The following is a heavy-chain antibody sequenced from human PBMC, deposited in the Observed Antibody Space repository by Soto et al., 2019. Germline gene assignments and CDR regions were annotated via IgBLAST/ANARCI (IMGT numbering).Heavy chain of an antibody. J-gene: IGHJ4*02. Sequence: EVQLVESGGGLVQPGGSLRLSCAASGFTFSSYWMSWVRQAPGKGLEWVANIKQDGSEKYYVDSVKGRFTISRDNAKNSLYLQMNSLRAEDTAVYYCARDRTYIWGRYRQNWGQGTLVTVSS. V-gene: IGHV3-7*01. CDR2: IKQDGSEK. CDR1: GFTFSSYW. D-gene: IGHD3-16*02. CDR3: ARDRTYIWGRYRQN.